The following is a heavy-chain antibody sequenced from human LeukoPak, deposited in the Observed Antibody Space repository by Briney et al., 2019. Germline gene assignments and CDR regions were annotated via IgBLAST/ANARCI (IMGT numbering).Heavy chain of an antibody. CDR1: GFTFSSYW. Sequence: SGGSLRLSCAASGFTFSSYWMSWVRQAPGKGLEWVANIKQDGSEKYYVDSVKGRFTISRDNAKNSLYLQMNSLRAEDTALYYCAKDTLTFYPYYYGMDVWGQGTTVTVSS. CDR3: AKDTLTFYPYYYGMDV. CDR2: IKQDGSEK. J-gene: IGHJ6*02. V-gene: IGHV3-7*03. D-gene: IGHD2/OR15-2a*01.